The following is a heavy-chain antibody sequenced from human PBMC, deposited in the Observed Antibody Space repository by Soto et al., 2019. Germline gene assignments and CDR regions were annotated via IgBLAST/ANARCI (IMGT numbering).Heavy chain of an antibody. CDR3: ARGYDFWSGFDH. CDR2: TSYDGNNK. J-gene: IGHJ4*02. CDR1: GFTFSSYA. V-gene: IGHV3-30-3*01. Sequence: GGSLRLSCAASGFTFSSYAMHWVRQAPGKGLEWVAATSYDGNNKYYADSVKGRFTISRDNPKNTLYLQMNSLRAEDTAVYYCARGYDFWSGFDHWGQGTLVTVSS. D-gene: IGHD3-3*01.